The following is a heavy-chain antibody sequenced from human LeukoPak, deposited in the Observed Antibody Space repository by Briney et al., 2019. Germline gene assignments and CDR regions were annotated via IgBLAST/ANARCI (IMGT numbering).Heavy chain of an antibody. CDR2: MNPNSGNT. V-gene: IGHV1-8*02. CDR1: GGTFSSYA. Sequence: ASVKVSCKASGGTFSSYAISWVRQATGQGLEWMGWMNPNSGNTGYAQKFQGRVTMTRNTSISTAYMELSSLRSEDTAVYYCARGRVRGKTFDPWGQGTLVTVSS. CDR3: ARGRVRGKTFDP. D-gene: IGHD3-10*01. J-gene: IGHJ5*02.